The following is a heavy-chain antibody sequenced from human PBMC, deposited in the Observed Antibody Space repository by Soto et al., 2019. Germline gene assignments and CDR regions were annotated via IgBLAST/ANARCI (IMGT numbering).Heavy chain of an antibody. V-gene: IGHV6-1*01. D-gene: IGHD6-19*01. Sequence: SQTLSLTCAISGDSVSSDSAAWNWIRQSPSRGLEWLGRTYYRSKWYNDYAPSVNSRITINPDTSKNQLSLHPNSVTPEDTAVYYCARSRVFIAVAGMANYYYYYGMDVWGQGTTVTVSS. CDR1: GDSVSSDSAA. CDR2: TYYRSKWYN. CDR3: ARSRVFIAVAGMANYYYYYGMDV. J-gene: IGHJ6*02.